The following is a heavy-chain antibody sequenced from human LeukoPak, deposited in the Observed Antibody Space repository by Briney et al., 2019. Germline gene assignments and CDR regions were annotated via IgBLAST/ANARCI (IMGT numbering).Heavy chain of an antibody. CDR3: ARQFDGSHPNAFDI. V-gene: IGHV3-33*01. CDR1: GFTFSTYG. Sequence: GGSLRLSCAASGFTFSTYGMHWVRQAPGKRLEWVAVTWYDGSYKYYGDSVKGRFTISRDNSKNTLYLQMASLRVEDTAVYYCARQFDGSHPNAFDIWGQGTMVTVSS. J-gene: IGHJ3*02. CDR2: TWYDGSYK. D-gene: IGHD1-26*01.